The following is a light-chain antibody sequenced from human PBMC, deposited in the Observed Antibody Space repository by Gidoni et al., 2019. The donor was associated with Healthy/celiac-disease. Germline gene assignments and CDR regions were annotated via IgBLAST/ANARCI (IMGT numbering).Light chain of an antibody. CDR3: QQYYSTPLT. V-gene: IGKV4-1*01. CDR1: QSVLYSSNNKNY. J-gene: IGKJ4*01. Sequence: DIVMSQSTHSLSVSLGERATINCKSSQSVLYSSNNKNYLAWYQQKPGQPPKLLIYWASTRESGVPDRFSGSGSGTDFTLTISSLQAEDVAVYYCQQYYSTPLTFGGGTKVEIK. CDR2: WAS.